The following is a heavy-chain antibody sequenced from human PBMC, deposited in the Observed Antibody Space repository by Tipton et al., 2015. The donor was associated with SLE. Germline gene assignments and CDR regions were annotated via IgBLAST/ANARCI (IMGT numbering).Heavy chain of an antibody. D-gene: IGHD3-10*01. V-gene: IGHV4-30-2*01. CDR3: ARDSTMLRGTAFDI. CDR2: IYHSGST. CDR1: GGSISSGGYS. Sequence: LRLSCAVSGGSISSGGYSWSWIRQPPGKGLEWIGYIYHSGSTYYNPSLKSRVTISVDRSKNQFSLKLSSVTAADTAVYYCARDSTMLRGTAFDIWGQGTMVTVSS. J-gene: IGHJ3*02.